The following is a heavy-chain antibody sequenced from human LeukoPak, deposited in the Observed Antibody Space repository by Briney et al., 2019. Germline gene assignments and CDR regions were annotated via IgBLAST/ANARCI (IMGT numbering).Heavy chain of an antibody. CDR3: ARGTYALDAFDI. V-gene: IGHV1-2*02. CDR1: GYTFTGYY. Sequence: VKVSCKASGYTFTGYYMHWVRQAPGQGLEWMGWINPNSGSTNYAQKFQGRVTMTRDTSISTAYMELSRLRSDDTAVYYCARGTYALDAFDIWGQGTMVTVSS. CDR2: INPNSGST. J-gene: IGHJ3*02. D-gene: IGHD1-1*01.